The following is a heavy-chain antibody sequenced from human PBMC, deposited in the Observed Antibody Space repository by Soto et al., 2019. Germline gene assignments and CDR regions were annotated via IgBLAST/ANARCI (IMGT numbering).Heavy chain of an antibody. D-gene: IGHD3-10*01. V-gene: IGHV3-11*01. CDR1: GLTFSDCY. J-gene: IGHJ6*02. CDR2: ISSSGSSI. Sequence: QVQLVESGGGLVKPGGSLRLSCAASGLTFSDCYMNWIRQAPGKGLEWVLYISSSGSSINYAGSVKGRFTISRDNAKNSLYLQMNSLRAEDTAMYYCARVRFGEWGYAMDVWGQGTTVIVSS. CDR3: ARVRFGEWGYAMDV.